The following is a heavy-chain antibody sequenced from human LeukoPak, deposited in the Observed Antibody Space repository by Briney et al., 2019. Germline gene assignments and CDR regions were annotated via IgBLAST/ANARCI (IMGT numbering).Heavy chain of an antibody. CDR2: IIPIFGTA. V-gene: IGHV1-69*05. CDR3: ARGPPPETRYYYYYYYMDV. CDR1: GGTFSSYA. Sequence: SVKVSCKASGGTFSSYAISWVRQAPGQGLEWMGGIIPIFGTANYAQKFQGRVTITTDESTSTAYMELSSLRSEDTAVYYCARGPPPETRYYYYYYYMDVWGKGTTVTVSS. J-gene: IGHJ6*03.